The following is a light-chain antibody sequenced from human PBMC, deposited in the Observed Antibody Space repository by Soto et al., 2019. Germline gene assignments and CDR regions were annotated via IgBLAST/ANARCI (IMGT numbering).Light chain of an antibody. CDR2: TNN. CDR3: GAWDDSLSAYV. J-gene: IGLJ1*01. CDR1: SSNIGNNY. V-gene: IGLV1-47*02. Sequence: QSVLTQPPSASGTPGQSVAISCSGSSSNIGNNYVYWYHQLPGTAPKLLIYTNNQRPSGVPDRFSGSKSGTSASLAISGLRPEDEADYYCGAWDDSLSAYVFGPGTKLTVL.